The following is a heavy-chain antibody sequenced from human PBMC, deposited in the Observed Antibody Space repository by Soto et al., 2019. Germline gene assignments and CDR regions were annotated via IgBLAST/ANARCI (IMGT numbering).Heavy chain of an antibody. CDR2: MNPNSGNT. V-gene: IGHV1-8*01. J-gene: IGHJ5*02. CDR3: ARGTRYCRGGSCSSNWFDP. Sequence: QVQLVQSGAEVKKPGASVKVSCKASGYTFTSYDINWVRQATGQGLEWMGWMNPNSGNTGYAQKFQGRVTMTRITSISTAYMELSSLSSEDTAVYYCARGTRYCRGGSCSSNWFDPWGQGTLVTVSS. CDR1: GYTFTSYD. D-gene: IGHD2-15*01.